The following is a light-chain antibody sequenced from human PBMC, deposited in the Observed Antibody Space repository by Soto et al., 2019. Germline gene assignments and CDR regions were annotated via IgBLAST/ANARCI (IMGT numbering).Light chain of an antibody. J-gene: IGKJ3*01. CDR2: AAS. CDR3: QQSYSTPFP. V-gene: IGKV1-39*01. CDR1: QSISSY. Sequence: DIQMTQSPSSLSASVGDRVTITCRASQSISSYLNWYQQNPGKAPKLLIYAASSLQSGAQSRFIGRGSATDFTRTISSLQPEDFATYYCQQSYSTPFPFGPGTNVDIK.